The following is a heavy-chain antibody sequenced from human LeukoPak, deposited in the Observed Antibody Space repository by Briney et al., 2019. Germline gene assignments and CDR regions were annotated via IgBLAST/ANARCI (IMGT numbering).Heavy chain of an antibody. V-gene: IGHV4-61*02. CDR2: IIAGGVS. J-gene: IGHJ5*02. CDR3: ARDRGLTTARGAPSWFDP. Sequence: SETLSLTCTVSGGSMGSDIYYWTWIRQPAGKGLEWIGRIIAGGVSNYNPSLEGRLTISVDTAKNEFSLKLTSVTVADTAVYFCARDRGLTTARGAPSWFDPWGQGTLVTVSS. D-gene: IGHD3-10*01. CDR1: GGSMGSDIYY.